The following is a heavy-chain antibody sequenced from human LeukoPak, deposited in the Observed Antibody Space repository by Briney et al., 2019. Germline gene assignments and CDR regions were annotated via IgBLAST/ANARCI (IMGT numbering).Heavy chain of an antibody. CDR3: ARDRRLRYYDSSAHDNWFDP. CDR1: GGSFSGYY. Sequence: SETLSLTCAVYGGSFSGYYWSWIRQPPGKGLEWIGEINHSGSTNYNPSLKSRVTISVDTSKNQFSLKLSSVTAADTAVYYCARDRRLRYYDSSAHDNWFDPWGQGTLVTVSS. J-gene: IGHJ5*02. CDR2: INHSGST. D-gene: IGHD3-22*01. V-gene: IGHV4-34*01.